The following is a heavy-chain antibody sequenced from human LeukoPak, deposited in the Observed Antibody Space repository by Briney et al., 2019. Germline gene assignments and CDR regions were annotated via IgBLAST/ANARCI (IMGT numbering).Heavy chain of an antibody. D-gene: IGHD2-15*01. CDR2: IKQDGSEK. Sequence: GGSLRLSCAASGFTFSSYWMSWVRQAPGKGLEWVANIKQDGSEKYYVDSVKGRFTISRDNAKKSLYLQMNSVRAEDTAVYYCAKMDIVVVVAATGVSTSFDYWGQGTLVTVSS. CDR1: GFTFSSYW. J-gene: IGHJ4*02. V-gene: IGHV3-7*01. CDR3: AKMDIVVVVAATGVSTSFDY.